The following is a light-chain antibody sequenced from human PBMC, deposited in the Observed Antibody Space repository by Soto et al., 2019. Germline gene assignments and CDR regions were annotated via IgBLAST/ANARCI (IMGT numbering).Light chain of an antibody. V-gene: IGLV1-40*01. Sequence: QSVLTQPPSVSGAPGQRVTISCTGSSSNIGAGYDVHWYQQLPGTAPKLLIYGNSNRPSGVPDRFSGPKSGTSASLAITGRQAEDEADYYCQSYDSRLSGYVFGTGTKLTVL. CDR2: GNS. J-gene: IGLJ1*01. CDR1: SSNIGAGYD. CDR3: QSYDSRLSGYV.